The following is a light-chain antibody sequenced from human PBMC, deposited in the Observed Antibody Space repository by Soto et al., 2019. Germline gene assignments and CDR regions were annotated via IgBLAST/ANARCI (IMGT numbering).Light chain of an antibody. V-gene: IGKV1-33*01. CDR2: DAS. CDR3: QQSTT. J-gene: IGKJ3*01. Sequence: DIQMTQSPSSLSASVGDRFTITCQASQDISNYLNWYQQKPGKAPKLLIYDASNLETGVQSRFSGSGSGTDFTFTISSLQPEDIATYYCQQSTTFGPGTKVDIK. CDR1: QDISNY.